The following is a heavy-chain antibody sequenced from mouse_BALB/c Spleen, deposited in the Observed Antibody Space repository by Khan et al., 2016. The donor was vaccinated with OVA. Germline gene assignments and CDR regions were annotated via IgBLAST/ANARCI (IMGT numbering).Heavy chain of an antibody. D-gene: IGHD1-2*01. CDR1: GYSITSDYA. J-gene: IGHJ2*01. Sequence: VQLQESGPGLVKPSQSLSLTCTVTGYSITSDYAWNWIRQFPGNKLEWMGYISYSGATSYTPSLKSRISITRDTSKNQFFLQLNSVTTEDTATYDYARGYYYGYRFDNWGQGTALTVSS. CDR2: ISYSGAT. V-gene: IGHV3-2*02. CDR3: ARGYYYGYRFDN.